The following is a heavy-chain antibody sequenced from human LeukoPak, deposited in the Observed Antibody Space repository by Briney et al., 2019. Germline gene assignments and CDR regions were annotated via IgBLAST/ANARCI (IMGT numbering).Heavy chain of an antibody. CDR3: ARDHLAGWALEY. J-gene: IGHJ4*02. D-gene: IGHD6-19*01. CDR2: IKVDGSDT. CDR1: GFTFSMYW. V-gene: IGHV3-7*01. Sequence: QSGGSLRLSCAASGFTFSMYWMYWVRQAPGKGLEWLASIKVDGSDTYYDDSVKGRFIISKDNAKNSLYLQLNSLRADDTAVYYCARDHLAGWALEYWGQGTLVTVSS.